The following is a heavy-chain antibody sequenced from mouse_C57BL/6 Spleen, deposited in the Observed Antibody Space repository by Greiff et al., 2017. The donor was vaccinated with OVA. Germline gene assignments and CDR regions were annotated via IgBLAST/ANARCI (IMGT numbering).Heavy chain of an antibody. Sequence: EVQLQQSGPELVKPGASVKISCKASGYTFTDYYMNWVKQSHGKSLEWIGDINPNNGGTSYNQKFKGKATLTVDKSSSTAYMELRRLTSEDAAVYYCAVRPADDWGQGTTLTVSS. CDR2: INPNNGGT. J-gene: IGHJ2*01. CDR1: GYTFTDYY. V-gene: IGHV1-26*01. CDR3: AVRPADD.